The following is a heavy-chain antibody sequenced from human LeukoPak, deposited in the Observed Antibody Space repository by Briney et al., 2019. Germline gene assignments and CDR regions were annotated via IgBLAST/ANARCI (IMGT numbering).Heavy chain of an antibody. D-gene: IGHD3-3*01. CDR3: ARASIFRAHSDY. CDR1: GFTIDDYA. V-gene: IGHV3-20*04. CDR2: ISWNGGST. J-gene: IGHJ4*02. Sequence: GGSLRLPCAASGFTIDDYAMHWVRQAPGKGLEWVSGISWNGGSTGYADSVKGRFTISRDNAKNSLYLQMNSLRAEDTALYYCARASIFRAHSDYWGQGTLVTVSS.